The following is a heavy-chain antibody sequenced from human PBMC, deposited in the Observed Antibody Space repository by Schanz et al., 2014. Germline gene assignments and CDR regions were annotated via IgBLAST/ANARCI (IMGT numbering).Heavy chain of an antibody. CDR2: IGNGGVTI. CDR3: VRDSFSAFDY. D-gene: IGHD3-3*01. J-gene: IGHJ4*02. CDR1: GFSFSSYA. V-gene: IGHV3-48*01. Sequence: EVQLVQSGGGLVQPGGSLRLSCAASGFSFSSYAMAWIRQPPGRGLEWVSYIGNGGVTIYYADSVKGRFTMSRDNAKNSVFLQMNSLRAEDTAVYYCVRDSFSAFDYWGQGTLVTVSS.